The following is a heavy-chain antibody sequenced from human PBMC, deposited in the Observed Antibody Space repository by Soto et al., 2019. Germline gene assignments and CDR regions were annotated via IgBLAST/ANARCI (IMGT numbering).Heavy chain of an antibody. CDR2: IYFTGNT. CDR1: GGSITSSSHF. D-gene: IGHD6-25*01. V-gene: IGHV4-39*01. Sequence: SETLSLTCTVSGGSITSSSHFWGWVRQPPGKGLEWIGTIYFTGNTYYTPSLKSRLTMSMDTSKNEFSLRLNSVTAAYTAVYYCAGQTFTIAAASYGRSNWFDPRGPGPLVTVSS. J-gene: IGHJ5*02. CDR3: AGQTFTIAAASYGRSNWFDP.